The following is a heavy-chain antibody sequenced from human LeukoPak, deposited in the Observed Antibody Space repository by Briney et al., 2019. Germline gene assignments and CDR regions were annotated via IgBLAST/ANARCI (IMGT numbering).Heavy chain of an antibody. J-gene: IGHJ3*02. CDR3: VSTSTWLAFHI. V-gene: IGHV4-59*08. Sequence: SETLSLTCTASGGSVSSSFWSWIRQPPGKGLEWIGNIYSGGTANYDPSLESRATVSLDSSKNHFSLNLNSVTAADTAIYYCVSTSTWLAFHIWGPGTMVTVSS. CDR2: IYSGGTA. D-gene: IGHD5/OR15-5a*01. CDR1: GGSVSSSF.